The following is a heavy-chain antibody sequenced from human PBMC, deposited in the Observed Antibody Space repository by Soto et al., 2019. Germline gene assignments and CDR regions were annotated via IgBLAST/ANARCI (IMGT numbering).Heavy chain of an antibody. J-gene: IGHJ4*01. CDR2: ISNDGIDT. D-gene: IGHD4-4*01. CDR3: ARDSYSSATH. V-gene: IGHV3-74*01. CDR1: GLPFGDNW. Sequence: EVQLVESGGGLVQPGGSLRLSCAASGLPFGDNWMHWVRQAPGKGLVWVSRISNDGIDTTYADSVRGRFTVSRDNAKNTLYLQMNSLRAEDTAVYYCARDSYSSATHWGHGTLVTVSS.